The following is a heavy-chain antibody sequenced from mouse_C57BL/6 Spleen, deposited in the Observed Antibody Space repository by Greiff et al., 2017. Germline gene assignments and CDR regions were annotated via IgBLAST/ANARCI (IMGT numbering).Heavy chain of an antibody. D-gene: IGHD2-4*01. Sequence: EVQLQQSGPELVKPGASVKISCKASGYTFTDYYMNWVKQSHGKSLEWIGDINPNNGGTSYNQKFKGKATLTVDKSSSTAYMELRSLTSEDTAVYYCARGGDYAPSDCGGQGTTLTVSS. J-gene: IGHJ2*01. CDR2: INPNNGGT. V-gene: IGHV1-26*01. CDR1: GYTFTDYY. CDR3: ARGGDYAPSDC.